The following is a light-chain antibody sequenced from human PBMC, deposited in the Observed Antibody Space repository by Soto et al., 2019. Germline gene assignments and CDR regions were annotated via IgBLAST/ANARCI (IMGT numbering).Light chain of an antibody. V-gene: IGKV1-5*03. Sequence: DIQMTRSPSTLSASIGDRVTITCRASQSISSWLAWYQQKPGKAPNLLIYKASNLESGVPSRFSGSGSGTEFTLTISSLQPDDFATYYCQQYNGTFGQGTKVEIK. J-gene: IGKJ1*01. CDR3: QQYNGT. CDR1: QSISSW. CDR2: KAS.